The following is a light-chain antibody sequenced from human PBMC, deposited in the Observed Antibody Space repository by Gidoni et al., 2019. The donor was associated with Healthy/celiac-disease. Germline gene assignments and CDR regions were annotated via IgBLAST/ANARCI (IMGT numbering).Light chain of an antibody. CDR3: QQYGSSPRT. Sequence: EIVLTQSPGTLSLSPGTRATLSCRASPSVSRSYLAWYQQKPGQAPRLLIYGASSRATGITDRFSGSGSGTDFTLTSSRLEPEDFAVYYCQQYGSSPRTFGQGTKVEIK. J-gene: IGKJ1*01. CDR1: PSVSRSY. CDR2: GAS. V-gene: IGKV3-20*01.